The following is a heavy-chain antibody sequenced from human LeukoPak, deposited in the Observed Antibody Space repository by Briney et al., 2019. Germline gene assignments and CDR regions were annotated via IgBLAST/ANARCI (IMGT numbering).Heavy chain of an antibody. J-gene: IGHJ5*02. CDR3: AKKYNTGLDP. CDR2: ISGRGASK. CDR1: GLTFNNYA. V-gene: IGHV3-23*01. D-gene: IGHD1-14*01. Sequence: PGGSLRLSCAVSGLTFNNYAMSWVRQAPGKGLEWVSGISGRGASKYYADSVKGRFTISRDNSENTLYLQMNSLRAEDTAVYYCAKKYNTGLDPWGQGTLVTVSS.